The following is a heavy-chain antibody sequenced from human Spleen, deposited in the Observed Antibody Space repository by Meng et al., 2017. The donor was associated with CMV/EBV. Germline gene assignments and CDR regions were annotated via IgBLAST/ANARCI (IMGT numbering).Heavy chain of an antibody. CDR2: ISYDGSNQ. CDR3: AKPVSGYSSSWNSGFDS. Sequence: FTFRSYGVPWVRQAPGQGLEWVAVISYDGSNQDYADSVKGRFPISRDNSKNTLYLQMNSLRDEDTAVYYCAKPVSGYSSSWNSGFDSWGQGTLVTVSS. D-gene: IGHD6-13*01. CDR1: FTFRSYG. J-gene: IGHJ4*02. V-gene: IGHV3-30*18.